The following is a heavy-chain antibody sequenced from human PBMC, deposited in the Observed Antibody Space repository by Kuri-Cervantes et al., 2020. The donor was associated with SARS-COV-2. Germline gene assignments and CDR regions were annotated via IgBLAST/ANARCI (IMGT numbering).Heavy chain of an antibody. D-gene: IGHD6-19*01. Sequence: LSLSCTVSGGSISRGGYYWSWTRQHPEKGLGWIGYIYYSEGTYYNPSLKSRVSMSVDTSKRQFSLNLISVTAADTAVYYCARGMQQWPFDYWGQGTLVTVSS. J-gene: IGHJ4*02. CDR2: IYYSEGT. CDR1: GGSISRGGYY. CDR3: ARGMQQWPFDY. V-gene: IGHV4-31*03.